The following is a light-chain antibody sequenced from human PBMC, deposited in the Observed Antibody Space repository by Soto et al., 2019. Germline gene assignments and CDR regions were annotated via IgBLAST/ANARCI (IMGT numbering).Light chain of an antibody. J-gene: IGLJ3*02. CDR3: CSYAGISTWV. CDR2: EGS. V-gene: IGLV2-23*01. CDR1: SSDVGTYNL. Sequence: QSALTQPASVSGSPGQSITISCTGTSSDVGTYNLVSWYQHHPGKAPKLMIYEGSKRPSGVSNRFSGSKSGNTASLTISGLQAEDEADYYCCSYAGISTWVFGGGTKLPS.